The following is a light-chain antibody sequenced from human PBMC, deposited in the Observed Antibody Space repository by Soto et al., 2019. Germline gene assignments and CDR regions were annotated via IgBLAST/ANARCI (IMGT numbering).Light chain of an antibody. CDR1: QNVYNS. CDR2: DAS. CDR3: QQCRNWPLT. J-gene: IGKJ4*01. Sequence: EIVMTQSPATLSVSPGEGATLSCKASQNVYNSLAWYQQRPGQPPRLLIYDASTRATGISARFRGSGYGTEFTLTFSSLQSEDFAVYFCQQCRNWPLTFGGGTKVDIK. V-gene: IGKV3-15*01.